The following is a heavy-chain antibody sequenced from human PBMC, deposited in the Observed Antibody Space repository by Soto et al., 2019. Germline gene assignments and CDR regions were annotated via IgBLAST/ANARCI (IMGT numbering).Heavy chain of an antibody. CDR3: GKDLGGGNDDAFDF. J-gene: IGHJ3*01. D-gene: IGHD2-15*01. Sequence: QVQLVESGGGVVQPGRSLRLSCAASGFTFSSYGMHWVRQAPGKGLEWVAVISYDGSNKYYADSVKGRFTISRDNSKHTLYLQMNSLRAEDTAVYYCGKDLGGGNDDAFDFWGQGRMVTVSS. CDR1: GFTFSSYG. V-gene: IGHV3-30*18. CDR2: ISYDGSNK.